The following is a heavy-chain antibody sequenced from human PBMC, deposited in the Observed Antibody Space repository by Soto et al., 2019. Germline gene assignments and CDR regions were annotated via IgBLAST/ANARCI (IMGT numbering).Heavy chain of an antibody. D-gene: IGHD3-10*01. CDR1: VGSFSDYF. CDR3: ARGLLDLNRGARYGMDI. Sequence: SETLSLTCAVYVGSFSDYFWTWIRQPPGKGLEWIGEINHSGSTNYNPSLKSRVTISVDTSKNQFSLKWTSVTAADTAIYYCARGLLDLNRGARYGMDIWGRGTTVTVSS. CDR2: INHSGST. V-gene: IGHV4-34*01. J-gene: IGHJ6*02.